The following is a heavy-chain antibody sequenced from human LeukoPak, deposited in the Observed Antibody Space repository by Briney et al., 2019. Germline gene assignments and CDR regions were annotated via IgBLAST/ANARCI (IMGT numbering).Heavy chain of an antibody. CDR1: GGSISSYY. Sequence: SETLSLTCTVSGGSISSYYWSWIRQPPGKGLEWIGYIYYSGSTSYNPSLKSRVTISVDTSKNQFSLKLSSVTAADTAVYYCARGLHTYIWGQGTMVTVSS. CDR3: ARGLHTYI. V-gene: IGHV4-59*01. CDR2: IYYSGST. J-gene: IGHJ3*02.